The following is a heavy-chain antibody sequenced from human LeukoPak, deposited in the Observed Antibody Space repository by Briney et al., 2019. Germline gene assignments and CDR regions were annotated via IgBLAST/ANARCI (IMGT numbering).Heavy chain of an antibody. D-gene: IGHD6-19*01. J-gene: IGHJ5*02. CDR2: ISSSSSYI. CDR3: ARSYSSGGFDP. V-gene: IGHV3-21*01. Sequence: GGSLTLSCAASGFTFSSYSMNWARQAPGKGLEWVSSISSSSSYIYYADSVKGRFTISRDNAKNSLYLQMNSLRAEDTAVYYCARSYSSGGFDPWGQGTLVTVSS. CDR1: GFTFSSYS.